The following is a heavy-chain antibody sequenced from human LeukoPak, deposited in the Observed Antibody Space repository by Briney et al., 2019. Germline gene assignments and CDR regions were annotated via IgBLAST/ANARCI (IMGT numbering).Heavy chain of an antibody. CDR1: GFTFSSYA. CDR2: ISGSGGST. D-gene: IGHD5-18*01. CDR3: AKSGVWIQLWLDAFDI. Sequence: PGGSLRPSCAASGFTFSSYAMSWVRQAPGKGLEWVSAISGSGGSTYYADSVKGRFTISRDNAKNSLYLQMNSLRAEDTAVYYCAKSGVWIQLWLDAFDIWGQGTMVTVSS. V-gene: IGHV3-23*01. J-gene: IGHJ3*02.